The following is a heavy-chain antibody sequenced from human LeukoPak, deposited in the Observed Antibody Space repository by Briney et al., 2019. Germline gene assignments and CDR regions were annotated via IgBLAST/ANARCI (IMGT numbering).Heavy chain of an antibody. CDR3: ARDRYYDRSGPIDY. V-gene: IGHV3-64*01. D-gene: IGHD3-22*01. CDR2: ISSNGSST. Sequence: PGGSVRLFRAASGFTFSNHAKHWVRQAPGKGLEYVSAISSNGSSTYYANSVKGRFTISRDNSKNTLYLQMDSLRAEDMAVYYCARDRYYDRSGPIDYWG. CDR1: GFTFSNHA. J-gene: IGHJ4*01.